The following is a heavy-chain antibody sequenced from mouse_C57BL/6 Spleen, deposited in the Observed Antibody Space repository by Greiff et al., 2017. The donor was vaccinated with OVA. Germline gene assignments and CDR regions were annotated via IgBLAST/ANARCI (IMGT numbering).Heavy chain of an antibody. J-gene: IGHJ4*01. Sequence: EVHLVESGGGLVQPGGSMKLSCVASGFTFSNYWMNWVRQSPEKGLEWVAQIRLKSDNYATHYAESVKGRFTISRDDSKSSVYLQMNNLRAEDTGIYYCTGLNWDGDYAMDYWGQGTSVTVSS. CDR3: TGLNWDGDYAMDY. D-gene: IGHD4-1*01. CDR2: IRLKSDNYAT. V-gene: IGHV6-3*01. CDR1: GFTFSNYW.